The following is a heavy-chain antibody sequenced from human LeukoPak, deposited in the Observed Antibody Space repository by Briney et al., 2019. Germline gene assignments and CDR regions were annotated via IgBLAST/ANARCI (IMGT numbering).Heavy chain of an antibody. CDR1: GYIFSGYY. V-gene: IGHV1-2*02. Sequence: ASVKVSCKASGYIFSGYYMHWVRQAPGQGLEWMGWINPNNGGTNYAQKFEARVTMNRDTSISTAYMELSRLRFDDTAVYYCARSPDILTGEKFDYWGQGTLVTVSS. D-gene: IGHD3-9*01. CDR2: INPNNGGT. CDR3: ARSPDILTGEKFDY. J-gene: IGHJ4*02.